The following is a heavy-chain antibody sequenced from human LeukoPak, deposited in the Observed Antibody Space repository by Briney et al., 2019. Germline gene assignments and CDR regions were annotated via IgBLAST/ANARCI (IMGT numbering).Heavy chain of an antibody. CDR1: GFTFSSYS. D-gene: IGHD4/OR15-4a*01. Sequence: GGSLRLSCATSGFTFSSYSMTWVRQAPGKGLDWVSSINSYSSDIYYADSVKGRSTISRDNAKNSLYLQMNSLRAEDTAVYYCARRAGAYSHPYDYWGQGTLVTVSS. CDR2: INSYSSDI. J-gene: IGHJ4*02. CDR3: ARRAGAYSHPYDY. V-gene: IGHV3-21*04.